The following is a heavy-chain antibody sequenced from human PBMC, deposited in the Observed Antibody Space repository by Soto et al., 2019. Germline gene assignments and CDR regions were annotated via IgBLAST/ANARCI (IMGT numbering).Heavy chain of an antibody. CDR1: GGTFSSYA. Sequence: QVQMVQSGAEVKKHGSSVKVSCKASGGTFSSYAISWVRQAPGQGLEWKGGSIPIFGTANYAQKFQGRVTITADESTSKAYMELSSLRSEDTAGYYRATSSAYSSGWYQSQPWGQGTLVTFSS. J-gene: IGHJ1*01. V-gene: IGHV1-69*01. D-gene: IGHD6-19*01. CDR3: ATSSAYSSGWYQSQP. CDR2: SIPIFGTA.